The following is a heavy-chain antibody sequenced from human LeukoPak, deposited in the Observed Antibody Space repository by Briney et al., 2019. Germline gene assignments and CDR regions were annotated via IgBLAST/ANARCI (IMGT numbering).Heavy chain of an antibody. J-gene: IGHJ3*02. CDR1: GGSLSSGSYY. D-gene: IGHD3-22*01. Sequence: SETLSLTCTVSGGSLSSGSYYWRWIRQPAGTGLEWLGRIYTSGSTNYNPSLKSPVTISVDTSKNQFSLKLSSVTAADTAVYYCARSSRYYDSSGFGIDAFDIWGQGTMVTVSS. V-gene: IGHV4-61*02. CDR2: IYTSGST. CDR3: ARSSRYYDSSGFGIDAFDI.